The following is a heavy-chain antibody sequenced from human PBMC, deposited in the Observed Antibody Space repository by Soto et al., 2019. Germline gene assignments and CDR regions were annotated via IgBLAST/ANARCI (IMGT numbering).Heavy chain of an antibody. J-gene: IGHJ6*02. D-gene: IGHD3-3*01. V-gene: IGHV3-23*01. CDR2: ISGSGGST. Sequence: HPGGSLRLSCAASGFTFSSYAMSWVRQAPGKGLEWVSAISGSGGSTYYADSAKGRFTISRDNSKNTLYLQMNSLRAEDTAVYYCAKDSAYYDFWSGPYYYYYGMDVWGQGTTVTVS. CDR3: AKDSAYYDFWSGPYYYYYGMDV. CDR1: GFTFSSYA.